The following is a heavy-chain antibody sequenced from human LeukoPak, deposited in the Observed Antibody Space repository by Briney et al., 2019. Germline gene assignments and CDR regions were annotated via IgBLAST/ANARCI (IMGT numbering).Heavy chain of an antibody. J-gene: IGHJ4*02. Sequence: GGSLRLSCAASGFTFSTYTMYWVRQAPGKGLEYVSAISSNGHNTYYANSVKGRFTISRDNSKNTQYLQMGSLRVEDMAVYFCARDLQPGITGTSMALAFVYWGQGTLVTVSS. D-gene: IGHD1-7*01. CDR1: GFTFSTYT. CDR3: ARDLQPGITGTSMALAFVY. CDR2: ISSNGHNT. V-gene: IGHV3-64*01.